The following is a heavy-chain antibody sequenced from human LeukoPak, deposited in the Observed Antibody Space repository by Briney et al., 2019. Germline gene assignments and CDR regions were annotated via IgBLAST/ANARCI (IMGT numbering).Heavy chain of an antibody. V-gene: IGHV3-48*03. CDR1: GFTFSDYR. Sequence: PGGSLRLSCAASGFTFSDYRMNWVRQAPGKGLEWVSYISSSPINIYYADSVRGRFTISRDNAKNSVFLQMNSLRAEDTAVYYCARDRVVVPAAVAGLGYWGQGTLVTVSS. CDR2: ISSSPINI. J-gene: IGHJ4*02. CDR3: ARDRVVVPAAVAGLGY. D-gene: IGHD2-2*01.